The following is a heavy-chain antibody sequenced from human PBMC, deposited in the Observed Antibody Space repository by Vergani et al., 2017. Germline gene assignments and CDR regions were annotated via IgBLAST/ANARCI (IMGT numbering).Heavy chain of an antibody. J-gene: IGHJ6*03. D-gene: IGHD2-21*01. CDR2: ISSSSSYI. V-gene: IGHV3-21*01. CDR3: ATGAYCGGDCYSRYYYYMDV. Sequence: VQLVESGGGLVKPGGSLRLSCAASGFTFSSYSMSWVRQAPGKGLEWVSSISSSSSYIYYADSVKGRFTISRDNAKNSLYLQMNSLRAEDTAVYYCATGAYCGGDCYSRYYYYMDVWGKGTTVTVSS. CDR1: GFTFSSYS.